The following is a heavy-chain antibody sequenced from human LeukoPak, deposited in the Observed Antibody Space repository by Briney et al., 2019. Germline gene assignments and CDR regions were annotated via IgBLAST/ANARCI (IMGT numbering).Heavy chain of an antibody. CDR1: GFTFSSYE. J-gene: IGHJ4*02. V-gene: IGHV3-48*03. D-gene: IGHD6-13*01. CDR3: ARVWQQLVHY. Sequence: GGSLRLSCAASGFTFSSYEMNWVRQALGKGLEWVSYISGSGSTMFYADSVKGRFTISRDNDKNSLYLQLNSLRAEDTAVYYCARVWQQLVHYWGQGTLVTVSS. CDR2: ISGSGSTM.